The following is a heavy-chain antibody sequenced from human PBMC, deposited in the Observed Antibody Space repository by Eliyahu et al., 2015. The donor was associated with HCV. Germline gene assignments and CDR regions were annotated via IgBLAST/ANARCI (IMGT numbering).Heavy chain of an antibody. D-gene: IGHD5-24*01. CDR1: GYSFTSYX. J-gene: IGHJ6*02. Sequence: EVQLVQSGAEVKKPGESLKISCKGSGYSFTSYXIGXVRXMPGKGLGWXGIIYPGDSDTRYSPSFQGQVTISADKPISTAYLQWSSLKASDTAMYYCARKEGARWGYSPGYGMDVWGQGTTVTVSS. V-gene: IGHV5-51*01. CDR2: IYPGDSDT. CDR3: ARKEGARWGYSPGYGMDV.